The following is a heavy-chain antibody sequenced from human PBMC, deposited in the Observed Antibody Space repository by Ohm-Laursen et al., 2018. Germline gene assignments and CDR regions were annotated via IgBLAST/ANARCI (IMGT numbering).Heavy chain of an antibody. J-gene: IGHJ6*02. CDR1: GGSISSSSYY. D-gene: IGHD1-14*01. CDR2: IYYSGST. Sequence: SDTLSLTCIVSGGSISSSSYYWGWIRQPPGKGLEWIGSIYYSGSTYYNPSLKGRVTISVDTSKNQFSLKLSSVTAADTAVYYCASLRPPRTYYGMDVWGQGTTVTVSS. V-gene: IGHV4-39*01. CDR3: ASLRPPRTYYGMDV.